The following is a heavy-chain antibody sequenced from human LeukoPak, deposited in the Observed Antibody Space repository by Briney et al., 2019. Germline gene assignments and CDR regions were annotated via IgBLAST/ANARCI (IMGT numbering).Heavy chain of an antibody. CDR2: IYSGGNT. CDR1: GFTVSNNY. J-gene: IGHJ4*02. CDR3: ARDRAGGYDVFDY. D-gene: IGHD5-12*01. Sequence: PGGSLRLSCAVSGFTVSNNYVSWVRQAPGKGLEWVSVIYSGGNTYYADSVRGRFTISRDNSKNTLYLQMNSLRVEDTAVYYCARDRAGGYDVFDYWGQGTLVTVSS. V-gene: IGHV3-53*01.